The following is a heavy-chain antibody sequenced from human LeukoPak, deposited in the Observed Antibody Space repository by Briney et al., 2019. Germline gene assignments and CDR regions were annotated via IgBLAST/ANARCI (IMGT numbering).Heavy chain of an antibody. CDR1: GYTFTSYG. V-gene: IGHV1-18*01. D-gene: IGHD3-22*01. CDR3: ARAPDFTYYYDSSGYYCDY. CDR2: ISAYNGNT. J-gene: IGHJ4*02. Sequence: ASVKVSCKASGYTFTSYGISWVRQAPGQGLEWMGWISAYNGNTNYAQKLQGRVTMTTDTSTSTAYMELRSLRSDDTAVYYCARAPDFTYYYDSSGYYCDYWGQGTLVTVSS.